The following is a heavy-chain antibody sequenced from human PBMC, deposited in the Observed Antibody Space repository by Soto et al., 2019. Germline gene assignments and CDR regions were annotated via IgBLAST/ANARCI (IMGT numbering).Heavy chain of an antibody. J-gene: IGHJ6*02. CDR3: ARGYCSSTSCSLPAYYYYGMDV. D-gene: IGHD2-2*01. CDR2: ISAYNGNT. V-gene: IGHV1-18*01. Sequence: GVSVKVSCKASGYTFTSYGISWVRQAPGQGLEWMGWISAYNGNTNYAQKLQGRVTMTTDTSTSTAYMELRSLRSDDTAVYYCARGYCSSTSCSLPAYYYYGMDVWGQGTTVTVSS. CDR1: GYTFTSYG.